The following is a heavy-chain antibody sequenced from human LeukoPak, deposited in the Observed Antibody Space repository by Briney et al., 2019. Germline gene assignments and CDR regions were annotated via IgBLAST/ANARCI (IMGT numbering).Heavy chain of an antibody. J-gene: IGHJ4*02. CDR2: ISRDGSTT. Sequence: HPGGSLRLSCAASGFTFSSNAMHWVRQAPGKGLESVSAISRDGSTTYYANSVKDRFTISRDNSKNTLYLQMGSLRAEDMAVYYCAREDPPGSSWFDYWGQGTLVTVSS. CDR3: AREDPPGSSWFDY. D-gene: IGHD6-13*01. V-gene: IGHV3-64*01. CDR1: GFTFSSNA.